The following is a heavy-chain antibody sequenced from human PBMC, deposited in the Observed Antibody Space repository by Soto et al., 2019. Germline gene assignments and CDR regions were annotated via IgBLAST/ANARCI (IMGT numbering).Heavy chain of an antibody. CDR2: ISAYNGNT. CDR1: GYTFTSYG. V-gene: IGHV1-18*01. CDR3: ARASGSSYWFDP. Sequence: QVQLVQSGAEVKKPGASVKVSCEASGYTFTSYGLSWVRQAPGQGLAWTGWISAYNGNTNYAQKLQGRVTMTTDTSASTAYMELRSLRADDTAVYYCARASGSSYWFDPWGQGTLVTVSS. J-gene: IGHJ5*02. D-gene: IGHD1-26*01.